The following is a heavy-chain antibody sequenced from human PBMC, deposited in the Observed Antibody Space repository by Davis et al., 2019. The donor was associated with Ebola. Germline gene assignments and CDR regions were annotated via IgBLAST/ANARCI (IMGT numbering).Heavy chain of an antibody. Sequence: SETLSLTCTLSGGSISSYYWSWIRQPPGKGLEWFGYIYYSGSTYYNPSLKSRVTISVDTSKNQFSLKLSSVTAADTAVYYCARGSAADNYWGQGTLVTVSS. J-gene: IGHJ4*02. D-gene: IGHD6-13*01. CDR1: GGSISSYY. V-gene: IGHV4-59*12. CDR3: ARGSAADNY. CDR2: IYYSGST.